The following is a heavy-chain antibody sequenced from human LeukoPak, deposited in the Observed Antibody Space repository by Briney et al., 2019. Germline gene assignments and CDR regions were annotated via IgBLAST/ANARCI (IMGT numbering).Heavy chain of an antibody. J-gene: IGHJ4*02. CDR1: GGSFSGYY. CDR2: INHSGST. D-gene: IGHD4-17*01. CDR3: ARLSYYGDDY. Sequence: SETLSLTCAVYGGSFSGYYWSWIRQPPGKGLEWIGEINHSGSTNYNPSLKSRVTISVDTSKNQFSLKLSSVTAADTAVYYCARLSYYGDDYWGQGTLVTVSS. V-gene: IGHV4-34*01.